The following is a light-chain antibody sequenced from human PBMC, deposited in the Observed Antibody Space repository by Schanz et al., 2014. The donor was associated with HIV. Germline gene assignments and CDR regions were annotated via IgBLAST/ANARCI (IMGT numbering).Light chain of an antibody. Sequence: QSVLAQPPSVSGAPGQSVNISCTGSSSNIGADYDVHWYQLLPGTAPQLLIFDNSNRPSGVPARFSGSKSGTSASLAITGLQAEDEANYYCQSFDKSVSAVVFGGGTKLTVL. CDR1: SSNIGADYD. CDR2: DNS. CDR3: QSFDKSVSAVV. J-gene: IGLJ2*01. V-gene: IGLV1-40*01.